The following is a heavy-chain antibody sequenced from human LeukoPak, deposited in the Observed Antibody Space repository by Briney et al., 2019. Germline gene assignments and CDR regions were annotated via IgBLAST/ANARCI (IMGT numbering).Heavy chain of an antibody. J-gene: IGHJ5*02. CDR2: INPNSGGT. D-gene: IGHD3-22*01. V-gene: IGHV1-2*02. CDR1: GYTFTGYY. CDR3: ARDSHRITMIVVVRSNWFDP. Sequence: ASVKVSCKASGYTFTGYYMHWVRQAPGQGLEWMGWINPNSGGTNYAQKFQGRVTMTRDTSISTAYMGLSRLRSDDTAVYYCARDSHRITMIVVVRSNWFDPWGQGTLVTVSS.